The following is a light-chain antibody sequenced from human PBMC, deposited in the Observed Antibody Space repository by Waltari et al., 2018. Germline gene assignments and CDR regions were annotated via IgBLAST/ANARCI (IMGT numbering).Light chain of an antibody. CDR2: EAT. CDR1: SSDVGTYNL. V-gene: IGLV2-23*01. Sequence: QSALTPPASVSGSPGQSLAVSCTGSSSDVGTYNLVSWYQQHPGKAPKPIIYEATKRPSGVSNRFSGSKSGNMASLTISGLQAEDEAEYYCCSFAGRSTWVFGTGTKVTVL. CDR3: CSFAGRSTWV. J-gene: IGLJ1*01.